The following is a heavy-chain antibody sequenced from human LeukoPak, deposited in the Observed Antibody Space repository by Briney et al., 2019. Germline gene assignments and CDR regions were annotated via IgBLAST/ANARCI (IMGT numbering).Heavy chain of an antibody. CDR3: ARRYSTGWWGYYFDY. Sequence: SETLSLTCTVSGGSVSSGSYYWSWIRQPPGKGLEWIGYIYYSGSTNYNPSLKSRVTISVDTSKNQFSLNLRSVTAADTAVYYCARRYSTGWWGYYFDYWGQGALVTVSS. CDR2: IYYSGST. D-gene: IGHD6-19*01. CDR1: GGSVSSGSYY. V-gene: IGHV4-61*01. J-gene: IGHJ4*02.